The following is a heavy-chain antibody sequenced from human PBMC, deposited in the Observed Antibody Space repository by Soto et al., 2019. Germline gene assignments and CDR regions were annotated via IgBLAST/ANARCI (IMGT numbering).Heavy chain of an antibody. J-gene: IGHJ5*02. V-gene: IGHV4-4*02. CDR1: GGSISSSNW. CDR3: ARARGRIAAAGILDP. CDR2: IYHSGST. Sequence: SETLSLTCAVSGGSISSSNWWSWVRPPPGKGLEWIGEIYHSGSTNYNPSLKSRVTISVDKSKNQFSLKLSSVTAADTAVYYCARARGRIAAAGILDPWGQGTLVPSPQ. D-gene: IGHD6-13*01.